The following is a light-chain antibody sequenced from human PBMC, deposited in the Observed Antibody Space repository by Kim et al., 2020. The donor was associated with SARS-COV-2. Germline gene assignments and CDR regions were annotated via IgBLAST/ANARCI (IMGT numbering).Light chain of an antibody. CDR2: KVS. Sequence: LSASVGDRVTITCRASQTISSSLAWVQQKPEKAPKLLIYKVSTLQSGVPTRFSGSGSGTEFTLTISSLQPDDFATYYCQQYAFYSTFGQGTKLEI. CDR3: QQYAFYST. J-gene: IGKJ2*01. CDR1: QTISSS. V-gene: IGKV1-5*03.